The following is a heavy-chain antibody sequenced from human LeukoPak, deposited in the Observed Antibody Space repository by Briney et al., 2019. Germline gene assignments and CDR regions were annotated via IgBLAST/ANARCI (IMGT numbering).Heavy chain of an antibody. D-gene: IGHD3-3*01. J-gene: IGHJ6*03. V-gene: IGHV1-46*01. CDR3: ARDVNADYDFWSGYSGYMDV. CDR2: INPSGGST. Sequence: ASVKVSCKASGYTFTSYYMHWVRQAPGQGLEWMGIINPSGGSTSYAQKFQGRVTMTRDTSTSTVYMELSSLRSEGTAVYYCARDVNADYDFWSGYSGYMDVWGKGTTVTVSS. CDR1: GYTFTSYY.